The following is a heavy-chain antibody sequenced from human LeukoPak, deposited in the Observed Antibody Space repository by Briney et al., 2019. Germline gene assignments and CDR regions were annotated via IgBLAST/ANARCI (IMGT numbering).Heavy chain of an antibody. CDR1: GYSFTEHY. J-gene: IGHJ6*03. CDR2: INCNSGDA. Sequence: ASVKVSCKASGYSFTEHYIYWVRQAPGQGLEWVGRINCNSGDAISARKFRGRVAISRDTSVSTACVDLRSVTSEDLAVYCCARSAVHCSNGICFTDYYMDVWGRGTTVTVS. CDR3: ARSAVHCSNGICFTDYYMDV. V-gene: IGHV1-2*02. D-gene: IGHD2-8*01.